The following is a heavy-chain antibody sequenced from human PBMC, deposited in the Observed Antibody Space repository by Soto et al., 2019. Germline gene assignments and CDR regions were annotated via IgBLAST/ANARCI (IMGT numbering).Heavy chain of an antibody. CDR2: IYDSGST. CDR3: AAPPRY. J-gene: IGHJ4*02. V-gene: IGHV4-59*01. D-gene: IGHD6-6*01. CDR1: GAPISCYY. Sequence: SETLSLTCSVSGAPISCYYWSWIRQPPGKGLEWIGYIYDSGSTNYNPSLKSRVTISVDTSKNQFSLKLTSVTAADTAVYYCAAPPRYWGQGTLVTVS.